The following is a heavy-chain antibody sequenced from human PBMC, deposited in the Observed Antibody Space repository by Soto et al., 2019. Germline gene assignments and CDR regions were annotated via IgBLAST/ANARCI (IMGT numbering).Heavy chain of an antibody. Sequence: GGSLRLSCAASGFSFSNHAMSWVRQAPGKGLEWVSAISGSGGSTYYADSVKGRFTISRDNSKNTLYLQMNSLRADDTAVYYYAKSPSGSYYVAYFDDWGQGTLVTVSS. CDR1: GFSFSNHA. V-gene: IGHV3-23*01. CDR3: AKSPSGSYYVAYFDD. D-gene: IGHD1-26*01. J-gene: IGHJ4*02. CDR2: ISGSGGST.